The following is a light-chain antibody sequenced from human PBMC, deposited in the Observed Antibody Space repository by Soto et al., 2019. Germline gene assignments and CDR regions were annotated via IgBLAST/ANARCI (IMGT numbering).Light chain of an antibody. Sequence: DIQMTQSPSTLSASVGDRVTITCRASQSISSWLAWYQQKPGKAPKLMIYKASSLESGVPSRFSGSGSGTEYTITISSLQPDDFANYYCQQYNSYSTFGPGTKVDI. CDR1: QSISSW. CDR3: QQYNSYST. V-gene: IGKV1-5*03. CDR2: KAS. J-gene: IGKJ3*01.